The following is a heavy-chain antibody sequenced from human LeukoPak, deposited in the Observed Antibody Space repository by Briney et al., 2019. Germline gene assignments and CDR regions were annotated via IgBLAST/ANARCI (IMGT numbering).Heavy chain of an antibody. Sequence: PGGSLRLSCAVSGFSFNNAWMNWVRQAPGKGLEWVGRIKRKIDGETTDYAAPVKGRFTISRVDSKSTLYLQMNSLKSEDTAVYYCTTLSFVWFGDDYWGQGTLVTVSS. D-gene: IGHD3-10*01. CDR1: GFSFNNAW. CDR3: TTLSFVWFGDDY. CDR2: IKRKIDGETT. J-gene: IGHJ4*02. V-gene: IGHV3-15*01.